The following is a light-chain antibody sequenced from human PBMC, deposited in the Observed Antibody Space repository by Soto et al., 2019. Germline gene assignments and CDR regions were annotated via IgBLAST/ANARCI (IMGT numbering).Light chain of an antibody. Sequence: QSVLTQPASVSGSPGQSITISCTGANSDIGDWNYVSWYQQSPGKAPKLLIYRNNQRPSGVPDRFSGSKSGTSASLAISGLRSEDEADYYCAAWDDSLSGRVFGGGTKLTVL. V-gene: IGLV1-47*01. CDR1: NSDIGDWNY. J-gene: IGLJ3*02. CDR3: AAWDDSLSGRV. CDR2: RNN.